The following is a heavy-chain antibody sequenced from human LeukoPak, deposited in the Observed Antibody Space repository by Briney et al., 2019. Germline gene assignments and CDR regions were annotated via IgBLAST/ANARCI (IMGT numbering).Heavy chain of an antibody. Sequence: PGGSLRLSCAASGFTFSSYAMHWVRQAPGKGLEWVAVISYDGSNKYYADSVKGRFTISRDNSKNTLYLQMNSLRAEDTAVYYCARLPNDCSGGSCYSEWYYFDYWGQGTLVTVSS. CDR3: ARLPNDCSGGSCYSEWYYFDY. CDR2: ISYDGSNK. D-gene: IGHD2-15*01. V-gene: IGHV3-30-3*01. J-gene: IGHJ4*02. CDR1: GFTFSSYA.